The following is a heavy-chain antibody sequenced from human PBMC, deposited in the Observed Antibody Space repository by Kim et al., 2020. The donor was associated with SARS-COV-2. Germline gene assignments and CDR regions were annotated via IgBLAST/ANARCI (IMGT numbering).Heavy chain of an antibody. CDR3: ARVRSGYWFDP. CDR1: GGSISSSSYY. Sequence: SETLSLTCTVSGGSISSSSYYWGWIRQPPGKGLEWIGSIYYSGSTYYNPSLKSRVTISVDTSKNQFSLKLSSVTAADTAVYYCARVRSGYWFDPWGQGTLVTVSS. J-gene: IGHJ5*02. D-gene: IGHD6-25*01. CDR2: IYYSGST. V-gene: IGHV4-39*07.